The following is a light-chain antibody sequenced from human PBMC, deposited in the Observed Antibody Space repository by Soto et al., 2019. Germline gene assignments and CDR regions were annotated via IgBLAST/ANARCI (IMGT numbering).Light chain of an antibody. J-gene: IGLJ2*01. CDR1: SGYSNYK. Sequence: QPVLTQPPSASASLGASVTLTCTLSSGYSNYKVDWYQQRPGKGPRFVMRVGTGGIVGSKGDGIPDRFSVLGSGLNRYLTIKNIQEEDESVYHCGADHGSGSNFVAVFGGGTKLTVL. CDR3: GADHGSGSNFVAV. V-gene: IGLV9-49*01. CDR2: VGTGGIVG.